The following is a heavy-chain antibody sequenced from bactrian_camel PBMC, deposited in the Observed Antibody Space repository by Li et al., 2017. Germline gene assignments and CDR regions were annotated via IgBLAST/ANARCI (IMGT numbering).Heavy chain of an antibody. Sequence: HVQLVESGGGSVQNGGSLKLSCSDSRYTFSVGCMGWFRQAPGKEREGVAAIDSDGSTSYADSVKGRFTISQDNAKNTLYLQMNNLQPEDTAVYYCAADKDGGAWGWCVFGYFVQGTQVTVS. V-gene: IGHV3S53*01. CDR2: IDSDGST. D-gene: IGHD5*01. J-gene: IGHJ4*01. CDR1: RYTFSVGC.